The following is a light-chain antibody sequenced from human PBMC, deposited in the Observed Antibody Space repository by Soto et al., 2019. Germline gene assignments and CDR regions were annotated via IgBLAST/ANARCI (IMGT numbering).Light chain of an antibody. CDR2: AAS. J-gene: IGKJ1*01. V-gene: IGKV3-20*01. CDR1: QSVISTY. CDR3: RHYINSQWT. Sequence: EIVLTQSPGTLSLSPGERATLSCRPSQSVISTYLDWYQQKPGQAPRLLIYAASSRATGIPDRFSGGASAPDFTLTISRLEPEDFAVYYCRHYINSQWTFGQGTKVEIK.